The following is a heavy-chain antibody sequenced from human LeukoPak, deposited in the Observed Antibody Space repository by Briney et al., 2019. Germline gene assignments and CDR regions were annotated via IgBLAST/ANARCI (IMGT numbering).Heavy chain of an antibody. V-gene: IGHV4-34*01. CDR1: GGSLSGYY. CDR3: AIPGYSSSWYGIDY. Sequence: SETLSLTCAVYGGSLSGYYWSWIRQPPGKGLEWIGEINHSGSTNYNPSLKSRVTISVDTSKNQFSLKLSSVTAADTAVYYCAIPGYSSSWYGIDYWGQGTLVTVSS. J-gene: IGHJ4*02. CDR2: INHSGST. D-gene: IGHD6-13*01.